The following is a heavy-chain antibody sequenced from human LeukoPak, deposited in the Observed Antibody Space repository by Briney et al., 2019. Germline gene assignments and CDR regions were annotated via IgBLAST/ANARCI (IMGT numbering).Heavy chain of an antibody. Sequence: GGSLRLSCAASGFTVGSNYMSWVRQAPGKGLEWVAVIWYDGSNGYYADSVKGRFTISRDNSKNTLYLQMNSLRAEDTAVYYCARPLSIVGATIGAFDIWGQGTMVTVSS. CDR1: GFTVGSNY. J-gene: IGHJ3*02. CDR2: IWYDGSNG. CDR3: ARPLSIVGATIGAFDI. D-gene: IGHD1-26*01. V-gene: IGHV3-33*08.